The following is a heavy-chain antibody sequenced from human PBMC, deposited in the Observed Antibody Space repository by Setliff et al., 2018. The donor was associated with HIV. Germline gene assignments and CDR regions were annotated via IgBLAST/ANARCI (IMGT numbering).Heavy chain of an antibody. J-gene: IGHJ3*02. CDR3: ATDAYHDFLTGPTPGAFDI. CDR1: GYTFTSYA. Sequence: ASVKVSCKASGYTFTSYAMNWVRQAPGQGLEWMGWINTNTGNPTYAQGFTGRFVFSLDTSVSTAYLQTSSLKAEDTAVYYCATDAYHDFLTGPTPGAFDIWGQGTVVTVSS. V-gene: IGHV7-4-1*02. CDR2: INTNTGNP. D-gene: IGHD3-9*01.